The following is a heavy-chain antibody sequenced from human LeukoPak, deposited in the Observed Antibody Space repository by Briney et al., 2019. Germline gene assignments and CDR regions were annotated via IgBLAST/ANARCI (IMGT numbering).Heavy chain of an antibody. CDR2: IYYSGST. V-gene: IGHV4-59*08. Sequence: SETLSLTCTVSGGSISSYYWSWVRQPPGKGLEWVGYIYYSGSTNYNPSLKSRVTISVETSKNQFSLQLSSVTAADTAVYYCARRGSSGWLYFDSWGQGTLVTVSS. D-gene: IGHD6-19*01. J-gene: IGHJ4*02. CDR1: GGSISSYY. CDR3: ARRGSSGWLYFDS.